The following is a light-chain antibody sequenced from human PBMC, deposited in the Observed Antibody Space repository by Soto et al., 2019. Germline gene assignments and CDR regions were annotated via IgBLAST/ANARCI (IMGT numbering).Light chain of an antibody. CDR2: AAS. J-gene: IGKJ1*01. Sequence: DIQMTQSPTSVSASVGDRVTITCRASQDISSSLAWYQQKPGKAPKLLIYAASSLQSGVPSRFSGSGSGTDFTLTISNLQPEDFATYYCQQSFTTWTFGQGTKVEVK. CDR3: QQSFTTWT. V-gene: IGKV1D-12*01. CDR1: QDISSS.